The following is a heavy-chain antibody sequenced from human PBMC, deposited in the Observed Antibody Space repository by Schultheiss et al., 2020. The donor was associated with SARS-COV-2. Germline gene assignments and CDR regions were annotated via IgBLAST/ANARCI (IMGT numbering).Heavy chain of an antibody. J-gene: IGHJ4*02. CDR3: ARDYRGGGYCSGGSCLGVDY. CDR2: ISGSGGST. Sequence: GGSLRLSCAASGFTFSSYAMSWVRQAPGKGLEWVSAISGSGGSTYYADSVKGRFTISRDNAKKSLYLHMNSLIAEDMAVYYCARDYRGGGYCSGGSCLGVDYWGQGTLVTVSS. D-gene: IGHD2-15*01. V-gene: IGHV3-23*01. CDR1: GFTFSSYA.